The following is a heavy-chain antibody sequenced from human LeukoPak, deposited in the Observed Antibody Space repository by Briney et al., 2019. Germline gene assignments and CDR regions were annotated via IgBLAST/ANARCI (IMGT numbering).Heavy chain of an antibody. V-gene: IGHV3-23*01. J-gene: IGHJ4*02. CDR2: ISGSGGST. CDR3: AKAATYYGPEYFDY. Sequence: EASVKVSCAASGFTFSSYAMSWVRQAPGKGLEWVSAISGSGGSTYYADSVKGRFTISRDNSKNTLYLQMNSLRAEDTAVYYCAKAATYYGPEYFDYWGQGTLVTVSS. CDR1: GFTFSSYA. D-gene: IGHD4-17*01.